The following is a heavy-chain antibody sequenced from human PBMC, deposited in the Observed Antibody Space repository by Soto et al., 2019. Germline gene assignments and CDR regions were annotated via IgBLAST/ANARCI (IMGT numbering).Heavy chain of an antibody. J-gene: IGHJ5*02. CDR1: GFTFNSYD. Sequence: PGGSLRLSCAASGFTFNSYDMHWVRQAPGKGLEWVSAISGSGGSTYYADSVKGRFTISRDNSKNTLYLQMNSLRAEDTAVYYCAKDSNYVIGFWFDPWGQGTLVTVS. V-gene: IGHV3-23*01. D-gene: IGHD4-4*01. CDR3: AKDSNYVIGFWFDP. CDR2: ISGSGGST.